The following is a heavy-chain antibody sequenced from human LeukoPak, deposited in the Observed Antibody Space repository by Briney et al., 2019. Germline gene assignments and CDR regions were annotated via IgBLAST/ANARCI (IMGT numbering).Heavy chain of an antibody. J-gene: IGHJ5*02. CDR2: IKQDGSVK. CDR3: ARGVIQYSSGWYGVRSRWFDP. D-gene: IGHD6-19*01. Sequence: QSGGSLRLSCAASGFTFSSYWMSWVRQAPGKGLEWVANIKQDGSVKYYVDSVKGRFTISRDNAKNSLYLQMNSLRAEDTAVYYCARGVIQYSSGWYGVRSRWFDPWGQGTLVTVSS. V-gene: IGHV3-7*01. CDR1: GFTFSSYW.